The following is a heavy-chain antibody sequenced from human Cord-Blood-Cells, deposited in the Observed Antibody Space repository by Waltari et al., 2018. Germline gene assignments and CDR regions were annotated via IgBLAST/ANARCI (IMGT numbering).Heavy chain of an antibody. D-gene: IGHD3-22*01. CDR3: ARRGLLRLFDY. J-gene: IGHJ4*02. Sequence: QLQLQESGPGLVKPSETLSLTCTVSGGSISSSSYYWGWIRQPPGKGLEWIGSIYYSGSTYHNPSLKSRVTISVDTSKNQFSLKLSSVTAADTAVYYCARRGLLRLFDYWGQGTLVTVSS. CDR1: GGSISSSSYY. V-gene: IGHV4-39*01. CDR2: IYYSGST.